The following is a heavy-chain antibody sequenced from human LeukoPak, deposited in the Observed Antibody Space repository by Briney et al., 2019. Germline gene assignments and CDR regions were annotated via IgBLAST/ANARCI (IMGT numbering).Heavy chain of an antibody. CDR1: GFTFSSYW. CDR3: ARAHRGITMIVVAYWNY. J-gene: IGHJ4*02. V-gene: IGHV3-7*04. CDR2: IKQDGSEK. D-gene: IGHD3-22*01. Sequence: GESLRLSCAASGFTFSSYWMSWVRQAPGKGLEWVANIKQDGSEKYYVDSVKGRFTISRDNAKNSLYLQMNSLRAEDTAVYYCARAHRGITMIVVAYWNYWGQGTLVTVSS.